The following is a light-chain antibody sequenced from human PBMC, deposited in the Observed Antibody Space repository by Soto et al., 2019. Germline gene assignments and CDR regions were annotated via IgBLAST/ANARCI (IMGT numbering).Light chain of an antibody. Sequence: EIVLTQSPGTLSLSPGERATLSCRASQSVSSSYLAWYQQKPGQAPRLLIYGASSRATGIPDRFSGSGSGTDFTLTISRLEPEDFAVYYCQQYGSFGGGTKVDSK. CDR2: GAS. CDR1: QSVSSSY. CDR3: QQYGS. V-gene: IGKV3-20*01. J-gene: IGKJ4*01.